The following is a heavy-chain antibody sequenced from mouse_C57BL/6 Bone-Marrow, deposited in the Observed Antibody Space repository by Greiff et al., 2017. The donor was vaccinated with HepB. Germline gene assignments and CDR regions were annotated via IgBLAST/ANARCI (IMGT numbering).Heavy chain of an antibody. CDR1: GYTFTDYY. CDR3: AGYYGSSSNWYFDV. D-gene: IGHD1-1*01. Sequence: VQLQQSGPELVKPGASVKISCKASGYTFTDYYMNWVKQSHGKSLEWIGDINPNNGGTSYNQKFKGKATLTVDKSSSTAYMELRSLTSEDSAVYYCAGYYGSSSNWYFDVWGTGTTVTVSS. V-gene: IGHV1-26*01. CDR2: INPNNGGT. J-gene: IGHJ1*03.